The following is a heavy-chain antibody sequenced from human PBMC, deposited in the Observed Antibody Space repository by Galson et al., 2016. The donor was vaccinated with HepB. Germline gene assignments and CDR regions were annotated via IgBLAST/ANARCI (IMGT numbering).Heavy chain of an antibody. CDR3: APGWQLPTVN. V-gene: IGHV3-23*01. J-gene: IGHJ4*02. CDR1: GFTFSGSA. D-gene: IGHD4-23*01. Sequence: SLRLSCAASGFTFSGSAMSWVRQAPGKGLEWVSTISPTSTTQYADSVKGRFTISTDNSKNTLYLQMNSLRAEDTALYYCAPGWQLPTVNWGQGTPVTVSS. CDR2: ISPTSTT.